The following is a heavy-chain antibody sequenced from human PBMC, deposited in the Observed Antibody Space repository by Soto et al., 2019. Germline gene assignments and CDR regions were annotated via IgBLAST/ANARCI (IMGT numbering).Heavy chain of an antibody. D-gene: IGHD2-2*01. CDR2: INPNSGGT. V-gene: IGHV1-2*02. CDR3: ARVYAGDHPFDY. CDR1: GYTFTEYY. Sequence: QVQLVQSGAEVKKPGASVKVSCKASGYTFTEYYIHWVRQAPGQGLEWMGWINPNSGGTNYAQKFQGRVTMTRDTSISTAYMDLRRLNSDDTAVYYCARVYAGDHPFDYWGPGTLVTVSS. J-gene: IGHJ4*02.